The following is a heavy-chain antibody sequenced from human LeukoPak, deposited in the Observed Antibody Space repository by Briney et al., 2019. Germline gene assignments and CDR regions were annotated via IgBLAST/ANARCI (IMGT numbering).Heavy chain of an antibody. CDR2: IYYSGST. CDR1: GGSISSSSYY. V-gene: IGHV4-39*01. Sequence: PSETLSLTCTVSGGSISSSSYYWGWIRRPPGKGLEWIGSIYYSGSTYYNPSLKSRVTISVDTSKNQFSLKLSSVTAADTAVYYCARLRGDTAMVPSSTYFDYWGQGTLVTVSS. D-gene: IGHD5-18*01. CDR3: ARLRGDTAMVPSSTYFDY. J-gene: IGHJ4*02.